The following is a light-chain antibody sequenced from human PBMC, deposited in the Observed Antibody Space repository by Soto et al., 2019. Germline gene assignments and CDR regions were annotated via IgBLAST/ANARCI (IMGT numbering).Light chain of an antibody. V-gene: IGKV3-20*01. Sequence: EIVLTQSPGTLSWCRVERATVSCMASRSVSNNHLAWYQQKPGQAPRLLIYGASSRATGIPDRFSGSGSGTDFTLTISRLEPEDFAVYYCQQYGSSPLITFGQGTRLEIK. J-gene: IGKJ5*01. CDR1: RSVSNNH. CDR2: GAS. CDR3: QQYGSSPLIT.